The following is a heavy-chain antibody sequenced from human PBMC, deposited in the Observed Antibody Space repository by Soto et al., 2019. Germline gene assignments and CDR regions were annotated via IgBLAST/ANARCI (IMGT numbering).Heavy chain of an antibody. CDR3: AHDYVGCDGMDV. CDR2: IYWDDDQ. D-gene: IGHD3-10*02. CDR1: GFSLSTSGVG. Sequence: QITLKESGPTMVKPTQTLTLTCTFSGFSLSTSGVGVGWIRQPPGQALEWLALIYWDDDQRYSPSLKNRLTIPEDITKSQVVLTITNMDTGDTATYYSAHDYVGCDGMDVWGQGTTVTVSS. V-gene: IGHV2-5*02. J-gene: IGHJ6*02.